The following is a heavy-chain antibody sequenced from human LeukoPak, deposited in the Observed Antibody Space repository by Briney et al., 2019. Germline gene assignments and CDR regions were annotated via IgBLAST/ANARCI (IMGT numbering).Heavy chain of an antibody. CDR1: GGSFSGYY. D-gene: IGHD6-13*01. CDR3: AISTGPIAAAGSFDY. V-gene: IGHV4-34*01. CDR2: INHSGST. J-gene: IGHJ4*02. Sequence: SETLSLTCAVYGGSFSGYYWSWIRQPPGKGLEWIGEINHSGSTNYNPSLKSRVTISVDTSKDQFSLKLSSVTAADTAVYYCAISTGPIAAAGSFDYWGQGTLVTVSS.